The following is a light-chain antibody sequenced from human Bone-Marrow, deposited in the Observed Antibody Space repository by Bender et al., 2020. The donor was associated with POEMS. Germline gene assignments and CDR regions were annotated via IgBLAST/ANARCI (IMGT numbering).Light chain of an antibody. J-gene: IGLJ2*01. CDR1: SSNIGTNP. Sequence: QSVLTQPPSASGTPGQRVTISCSGSSSNIGTNPVNWYQQLPGTAPKLLIYANNNRPSGVPDRFSGSKSGTSASLAITGLQPEDEAVYYCQSYDNTLRGVVFGGGTKLTVL. CDR2: ANN. CDR3: QSYDNTLRGVV. V-gene: IGLV1-44*01.